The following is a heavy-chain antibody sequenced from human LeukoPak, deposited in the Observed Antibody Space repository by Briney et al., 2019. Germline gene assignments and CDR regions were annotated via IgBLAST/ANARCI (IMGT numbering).Heavy chain of an antibody. CDR1: GGSISSSSYY. CDR2: IYYGGST. D-gene: IGHD5-24*01. V-gene: IGHV4-39*01. Sequence: SETLSLTCTVSGGSISSSSYYWGWIRQPPGKGLEWIGSIYYGGSTYYNPSLKSRVTISVDTSKNQFSLKLSSVTAADTAVYYCARHGVEMATIDYWGQGTLVTVSS. CDR3: ARHGVEMATIDY. J-gene: IGHJ4*02.